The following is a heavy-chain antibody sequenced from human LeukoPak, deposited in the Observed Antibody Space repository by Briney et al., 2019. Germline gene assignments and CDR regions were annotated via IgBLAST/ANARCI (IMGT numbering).Heavy chain of an antibody. CDR3: ATDRDCSGGSCYDY. CDR1: GYTLTELS. D-gene: IGHD2-15*01. V-gene: IGHV1-24*01. J-gene: IGHJ4*02. CDR2: FDPEDGET. Sequence: ASVKVSCKVSGYTLTELSMHWVRQAPGKGLEWMGGFDPEDGETIYAQKFQGRVTMTEDTSTDTAYMELSSLRSEDTAVYYCATDRDCSGGSCYDYWGQGTLVTVSS.